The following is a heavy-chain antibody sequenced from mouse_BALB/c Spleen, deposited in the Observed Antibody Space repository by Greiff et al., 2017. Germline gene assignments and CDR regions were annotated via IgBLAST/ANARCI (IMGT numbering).Heavy chain of an antibody. CDR2: ISYSGST. Sequence: EVKLVESGPGLVKPSQSLSLTCTVTGYSITSDYAWTWIRQFPGNQLEWMGYISYSGSTSYNPSLKSRISITRDTSKNQFFLQLNSVTTEDTATYYCARGVYDGGGDYGGQGTTLTVSS. CDR3: ARGVYDGGGDY. CDR1: GYSITSDYA. D-gene: IGHD2-12*01. J-gene: IGHJ2*01. V-gene: IGHV3-2*02.